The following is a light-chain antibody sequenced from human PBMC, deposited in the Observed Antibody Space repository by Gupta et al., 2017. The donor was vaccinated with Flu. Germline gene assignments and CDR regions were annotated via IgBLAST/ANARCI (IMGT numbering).Light chain of an antibody. Sequence: TIACSAINSRFGCNNVAWYHPHPGPAPKLLMYCNSRRPSGFPARFSGSKSGTTASLPIIGLQAEDEGDYYCTPSQSSRTRVVFGGGTRLTVL. CDR3: TPSQSSRTRVV. CDR1: NSRFGCNN. J-gene: IGLJ2*01. CDR2: CNS. V-gene: IGLV1-44*01.